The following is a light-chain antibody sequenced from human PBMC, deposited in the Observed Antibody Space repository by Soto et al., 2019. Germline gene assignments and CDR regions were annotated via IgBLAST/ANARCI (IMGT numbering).Light chain of an antibody. Sequence: VLTPAPSASRTPGQTVAISLSGSKSKIGSNNVHWYQQLPGTAPKLLIYKNNQRPSGVPDRFSGSKSGTSASLAISGLRSEDEADYFCATWDDSLSGPGVFGTGTKVTVL. CDR1: KSKIGSNN. CDR3: ATWDDSLSGPGV. V-gene: IGLV1-47*01. J-gene: IGLJ1*01. CDR2: KNN.